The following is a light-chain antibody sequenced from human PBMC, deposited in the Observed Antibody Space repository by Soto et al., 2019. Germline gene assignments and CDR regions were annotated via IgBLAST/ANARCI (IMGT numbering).Light chain of an antibody. J-gene: IGKJ5*01. CDR2: GAS. CDR3: QQYGSSHT. V-gene: IGKV3-20*01. Sequence: EIVWTQSPGTLSLSPGERATLSCRASQSVDSSYLAWYHQRPGQAPRLLIYGASSRATGIPDRFSGSVSGSDFILTINRLEPEDFAVYYCQQYGSSHTFGQGTRLEIK. CDR1: QSVDSSY.